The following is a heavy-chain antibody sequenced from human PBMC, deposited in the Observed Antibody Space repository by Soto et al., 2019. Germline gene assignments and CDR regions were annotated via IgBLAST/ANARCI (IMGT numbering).Heavy chain of an antibody. J-gene: IGHJ5*02. CDR1: GFTFSSYS. CDR3: ARLNWFDP. CDR2: ISSSSTI. Sequence: PGGSLRLSCADSGFTFSSYSMNWVRQAPGKGLEWVSYISSSSTIYYADSVKGRFTISRDNAKNSLYLQMNSLRDEDTAVYYCARLNWFDPWGQGTLVTVSS. V-gene: IGHV3-48*02.